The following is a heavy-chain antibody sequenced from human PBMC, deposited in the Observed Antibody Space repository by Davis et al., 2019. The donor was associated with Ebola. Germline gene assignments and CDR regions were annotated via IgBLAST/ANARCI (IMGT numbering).Heavy chain of an antibody. V-gene: IGHV1-18*01. CDR3: ARESPETYHFDY. J-gene: IGHJ4*02. CDR2: ITTYNGNT. CDR1: GYTFTSYG. D-gene: IGHD2-21*01. Sequence: ASVKVSCKASGYTFTSYGISWVRQAPGQGLEWMGWITTYNGNTDYSQKVQGRVTMTTDTSTSTVYLELSSLRSDDTAVYYCARESPETYHFDYWGQGTLVTVSS.